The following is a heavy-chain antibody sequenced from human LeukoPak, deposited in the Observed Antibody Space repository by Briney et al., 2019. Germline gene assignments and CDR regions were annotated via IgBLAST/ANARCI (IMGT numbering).Heavy chain of an antibody. D-gene: IGHD3-3*01. CDR1: GYSFTSYW. V-gene: IGHV5-51*01. Sequence: GESLKISCKGSGYSFTSYWIGWVRQMPGKGLEWMGIIYPGDPDTRYSPSFQGQVTISADKSISTAYLQWSSLKASDTAMYYCARERNYDFWSGPHNYMDVWGRGTTVTVSS. J-gene: IGHJ6*03. CDR2: IYPGDPDT. CDR3: ARERNYDFWSGPHNYMDV.